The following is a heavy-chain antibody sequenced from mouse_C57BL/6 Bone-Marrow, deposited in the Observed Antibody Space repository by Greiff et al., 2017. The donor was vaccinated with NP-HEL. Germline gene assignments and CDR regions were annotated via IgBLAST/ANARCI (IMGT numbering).Heavy chain of an antibody. Sequence: EVQRVESGGGLVQSGRSLRLSCATSGFTFSDFYMEWVRQAPGKGLEWIAASRNKANDYTTEYSASVKGRFIVSRDTSQSILYLQMNALRAEDTAIYYCARDGSNYGYCDVWGTGTTVTVSS. V-gene: IGHV7-1*01. J-gene: IGHJ1*03. CDR1: GFTFSDFY. D-gene: IGHD2-5*01. CDR3: ARDGSNYGYCDV. CDR2: SRNKANDYTT.